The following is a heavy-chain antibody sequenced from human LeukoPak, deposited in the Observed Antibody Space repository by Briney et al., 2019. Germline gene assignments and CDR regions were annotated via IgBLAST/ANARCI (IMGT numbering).Heavy chain of an antibody. D-gene: IGHD2-21*02. CDR2: IYYSGST. CDR3: ARGGGHCGGDCYGDWFDP. Sequence: SETLSLTCTVSGASISSYYWTWIRQPPGKGLEWIGYIYYSGSTNYNPSLKSRVTISVDTSKNQFSLKLSSVTAADTAVYYCARGGGHCGGDCYGDWFDPWGQGTLVSVSS. V-gene: IGHV4-59*01. J-gene: IGHJ5*02. CDR1: GASISSYY.